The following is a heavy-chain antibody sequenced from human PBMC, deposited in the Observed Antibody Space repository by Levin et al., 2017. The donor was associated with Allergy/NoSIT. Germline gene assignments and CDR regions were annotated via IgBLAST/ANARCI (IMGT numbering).Heavy chain of an antibody. CDR3: AREDGSTFDF. V-gene: IGHV4-31*03. CDR2: IYYSGST. CDR1: GGSISGGGYH. D-gene: IGHD2-2*03. Sequence: SETLSLTCTVSGGSISGGGYHWTWIRQHPEKGLEWIGYIYYSGSTFYNPSLKSRLMISVDTSKNQFSLNVRSVTAADTAVYYWAREDGSTFDFWGQGALVTVAS. J-gene: IGHJ4*02.